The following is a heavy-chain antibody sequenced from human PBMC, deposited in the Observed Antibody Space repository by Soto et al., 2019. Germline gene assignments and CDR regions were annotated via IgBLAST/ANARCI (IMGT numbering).Heavy chain of an antibody. CDR2: IYYSGST. D-gene: IGHD3-22*01. V-gene: IGHV4-30-4*01. CDR3: ARKPYYYDSTDYYYAAFDI. CDR1: SASIDSGDLY. J-gene: IGHJ3*02. Sequence: SVTLSLTCTRCSASIDSGDLYCNLIRQPPGKGLEWIGYIYYSGSTYYNPSLKSRVTISVDTSKNQFSLKLSSVTAADTAVYYCARKPYYYDSTDYYYAAFDIWGQGTMVT.